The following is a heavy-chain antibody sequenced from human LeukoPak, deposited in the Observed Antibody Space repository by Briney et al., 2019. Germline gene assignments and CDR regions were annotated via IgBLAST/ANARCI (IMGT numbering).Heavy chain of an antibody. CDR1: GFTFSSYE. V-gene: IGHV3-48*03. CDR2: ISSSGSTI. Sequence: PGGSLRLSCAASGFTFSSYEMNWVRQAPGNGLEWVSYISSSGSTIYYADSVKGRFTISRDNAKNSLYLQMNSLRAEDTAVYYCATYYDILTGYYPRRDYWGQGTLVTVSS. J-gene: IGHJ4*02. D-gene: IGHD3-9*01. CDR3: ATYYDILTGYYPRRDY.